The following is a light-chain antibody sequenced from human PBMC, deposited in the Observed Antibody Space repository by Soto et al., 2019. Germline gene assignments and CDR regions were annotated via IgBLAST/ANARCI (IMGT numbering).Light chain of an antibody. V-gene: IGLV2-11*01. CDR2: DVT. CDR3: CSYAGSYTVV. Sequence: QSALTQPRSVSGSPGQSVTISCTGTSSDVGGYNYVSWYQQHPGKLPKLMIYDVTQRPSGVPDRFSGSKSGNTASLIISGLQAEDEADYYCCSYAGSYTVVFGGGTKLTVL. J-gene: IGLJ2*01. CDR1: SSDVGGYNY.